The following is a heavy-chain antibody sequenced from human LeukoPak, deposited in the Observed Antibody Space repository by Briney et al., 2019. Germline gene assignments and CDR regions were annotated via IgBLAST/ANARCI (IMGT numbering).Heavy chain of an antibody. CDR1: GYSISSGYY. Sequence: SETLSLTCAVSGYSISSGYYWGWIRQPPGKGLEWIGSIYHSGSTYYNPSLKSRVTISVDTSKNQFSLKLSSVTAADTAVYYCARQFMDYDFWSGFWGGYYFDYWGQGTLVTVSS. J-gene: IGHJ4*02. CDR2: IYHSGST. V-gene: IGHV4-38-2*01. CDR3: ARQFMDYDFWSGFWGGYYFDY. D-gene: IGHD3-3*01.